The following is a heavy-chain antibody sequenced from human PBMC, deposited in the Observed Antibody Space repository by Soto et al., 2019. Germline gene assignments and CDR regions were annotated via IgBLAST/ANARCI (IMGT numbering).Heavy chain of an antibody. J-gene: IGHJ4*01. CDR2: IRGFNDDT. Sequence: GASVKVSCKASGYMFSSYGLTWVRQAPGQGLEWLGWIRGFNDDTNYAQKVQGRVTMTTDTSTNTAYMELRSLRSDDTAVYYCARVDPGQEIVVLTIDYWGQGTLVTVS. CDR3: ARVDPGQEIVVLTIDY. V-gene: IGHV1-18*01. D-gene: IGHD3-22*01. CDR1: GYMFSSYG.